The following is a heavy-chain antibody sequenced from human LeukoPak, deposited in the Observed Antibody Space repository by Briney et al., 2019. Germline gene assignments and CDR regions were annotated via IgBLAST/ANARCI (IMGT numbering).Heavy chain of an antibody. CDR2: IKQDGSEK. V-gene: IGHV3-7*01. D-gene: IGHD7-27*01. CDR3: ARDLWGDYGDY. Sequence: GXXRLSCAASGFTFSSYWMSWVRQAPGRGLEGVAKIKQDGSEKYYVDSVKGRFNISRDNDKNSLYLQMNSLRAEDTAVYYCARDLWGDYGDYWGQGTLVTVSS. J-gene: IGHJ4*02. CDR1: GFTFSSYW.